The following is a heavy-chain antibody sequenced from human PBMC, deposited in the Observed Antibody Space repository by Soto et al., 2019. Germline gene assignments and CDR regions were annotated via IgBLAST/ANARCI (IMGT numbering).Heavy chain of an antibody. CDR2: IIPILGIA. J-gene: IGHJ3*02. D-gene: IGHD6-6*01. CDR1: GGTFSSYT. CDR3: IVSGSSSRRFAFDI. Sequence: QVQLVQSGAEVKKPGSSVKVSCKASGGTFSSYTISWVRQAPGQGLEWMGRIIPILGIANYAQKFQGRVTITADKSTSTAYMELSSLRSEDTAVYYCIVSGSSSRRFAFDIWGQGTMVTVSS. V-gene: IGHV1-69*02.